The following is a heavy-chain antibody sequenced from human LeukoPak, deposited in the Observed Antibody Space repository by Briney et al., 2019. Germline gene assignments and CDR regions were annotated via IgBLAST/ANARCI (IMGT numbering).Heavy chain of an antibody. CDR3: AREVKAVPGDESFDY. CDR2: ISSSSSYT. D-gene: IGHD6-19*01. V-gene: IGHV3-11*05. CDR1: GFTFSDYY. J-gene: IGHJ4*02. Sequence: PGGSLRFSCAASGFTFSDYYMSWIRQAPGKGLEWVSYISSSSSYTNYADSVKGRFTISRDNAKNSLYLQMNSLRAEDTAVYYCAREVKAVPGDESFDYWGQGTLVTVSS.